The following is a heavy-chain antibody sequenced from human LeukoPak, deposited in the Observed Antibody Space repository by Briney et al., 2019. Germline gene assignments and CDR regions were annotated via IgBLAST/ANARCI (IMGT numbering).Heavy chain of an antibody. CDR1: GYTFTSYD. D-gene: IGHD3-10*01. CDR3: ARAYGSGNGQYYLFDY. V-gene: IGHV1-3*01. CDR2: INAGNGST. Sequence: ASVKVSCKASGYTFTSYDINWVRQATGQRLEWMGWINAGNGSTKYSQKFQGRVTITRDTSASTAYMELSSLRSEDTAVYYCARAYGSGNGQYYLFDYWGQGTLVTVSS. J-gene: IGHJ4*02.